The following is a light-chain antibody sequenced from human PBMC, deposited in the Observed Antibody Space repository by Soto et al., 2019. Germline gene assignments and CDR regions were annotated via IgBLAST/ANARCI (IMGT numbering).Light chain of an antibody. CDR2: DAS. V-gene: IGKV3-11*01. CDR3: QQRSNWPLGG. J-gene: IGKJ4*01. CDR1: QSVSSY. Sequence: EIVLTQSPATLSLSPGERATLSCRASQSVSSYLAWYQQKPGQAPGLLIYDASNRATGIPARFSGSGSGTDFTLTISSLEPEDFAVYYCQQRSNWPLGGFGGGTKVDIK.